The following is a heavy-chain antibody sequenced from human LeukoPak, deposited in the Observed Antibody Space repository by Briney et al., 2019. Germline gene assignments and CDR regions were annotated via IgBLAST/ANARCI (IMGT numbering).Heavy chain of an antibody. V-gene: IGHV3-21*01. D-gene: IGHD5-18*01. CDR2: ISSLSSYI. Sequence: GGSLRLSCAASGFTFSNYSMNWVRQAPGKGLEWVSSISSLSSYIYYADSLKGRFTISRDNAKNSLYLQMNSLRAEDTAVYYCARGGPRDGYDYWGQGTLVTVSS. J-gene: IGHJ4*02. CDR3: ARGGPRDGYDY. CDR1: GFTFSNYS.